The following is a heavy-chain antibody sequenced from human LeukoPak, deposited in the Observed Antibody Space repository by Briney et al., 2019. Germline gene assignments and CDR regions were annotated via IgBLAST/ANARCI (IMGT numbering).Heavy chain of an antibody. CDR1: GFTVSSNY. J-gene: IGHJ4*02. Sequence: GGSLRLSCAASGFTVSSNYMSWVRQAPGKGLEWVANIKQDGSEKYYVDSVKGRFTISRDNAKNSLYLQMNSLRAEDTAVYYCARERGAAAGDWGQGTLVTVSS. CDR2: IKQDGSEK. V-gene: IGHV3-7*04. D-gene: IGHD6-13*01. CDR3: ARERGAAAGD.